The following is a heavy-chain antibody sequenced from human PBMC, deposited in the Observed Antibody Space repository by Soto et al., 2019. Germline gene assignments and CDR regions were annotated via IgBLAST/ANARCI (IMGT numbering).Heavy chain of an antibody. CDR2: IKQDGSEK. CDR1: VFTVSSYW. V-gene: IGHV3-7*03. CDR3: ARSNWNYIDY. D-gene: IGHD1-20*01. Sequence: GSLRVSCAASVFTVSSYWMSWVRQAPGKGLEWVANIKQDGSEKYYVDSVKGRFTISRDNAKNSLYLQMNSLRAEDTAVYYCARSNWNYIDYWGQGTLVTVSS. J-gene: IGHJ4*02.